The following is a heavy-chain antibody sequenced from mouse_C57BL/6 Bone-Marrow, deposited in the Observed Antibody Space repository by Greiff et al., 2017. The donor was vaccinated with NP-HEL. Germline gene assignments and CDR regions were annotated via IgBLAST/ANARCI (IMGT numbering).Heavy chain of an antibody. CDR2: IRLKSDNYAT. Sequence: EVQGVESGGGLVQPGGSMKLSCVASGFTFSNYWMNWVRQSPEKGLEWVAQIRLKSDNYATHYAESVKGRFTISRDDSKSSVYLQMNNLRAEDTGIYYCTGGTTVVAPRYFDVWGTGTTVTVSS. CDR1: GFTFSNYW. J-gene: IGHJ1*03. D-gene: IGHD1-1*01. V-gene: IGHV6-3*01. CDR3: TGGTTVVAPRYFDV.